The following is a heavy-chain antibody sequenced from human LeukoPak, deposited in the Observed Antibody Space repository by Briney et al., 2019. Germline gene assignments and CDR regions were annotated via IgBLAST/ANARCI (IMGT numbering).Heavy chain of an antibody. J-gene: IGHJ3*02. CDR3: ARGGIVVALDAFDI. CDR1: GGSISSYY. D-gene: IGHD3-22*01. Sequence: TSSETLSLTCTVSGGSISSYYWSWIRQPAGKGLEWIGRIYTSGSTNYNPSLKSRVTMSVDTSKNQFSLKLSSVTAADTAVYYCARGGIVVALDAFDIWGQGTMVTVSS. V-gene: IGHV4-4*07. CDR2: IYTSGST.